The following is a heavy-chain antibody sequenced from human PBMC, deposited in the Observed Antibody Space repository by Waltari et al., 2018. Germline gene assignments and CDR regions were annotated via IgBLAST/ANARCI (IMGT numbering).Heavy chain of an antibody. D-gene: IGHD3-22*01. Sequence: GQGLEWMGGIIPIFGTANYAQKFQGRVTITADESTSTAYMELSSLRSEDTAVYYCASPIYYYDSSGYYYYFDYWGQGTLVTVSS. CDR3: ASPIYYYDSSGYYYYFDY. J-gene: IGHJ4*02. V-gene: IGHV1-69*01. CDR2: IIPIFGTA.